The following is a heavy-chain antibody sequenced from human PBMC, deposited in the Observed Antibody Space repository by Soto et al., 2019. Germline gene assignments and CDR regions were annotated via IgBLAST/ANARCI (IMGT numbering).Heavy chain of an antibody. V-gene: IGHV3-48*02. CDR3: ARDSDTAMVSGMDV. CDR2: ISSSSSTI. CDR1: GFTFSSYS. D-gene: IGHD5-18*01. J-gene: IGHJ6*02. Sequence: VGSLRLSCAASGFTFSSYSMNWVRQAPGKGLEWVSYISSSSSTIYYADSVKGRFTISRDNDKNSLHLQMNRLRDEDTAVYYCARDSDTAMVSGMDVWGQGTTVTVS.